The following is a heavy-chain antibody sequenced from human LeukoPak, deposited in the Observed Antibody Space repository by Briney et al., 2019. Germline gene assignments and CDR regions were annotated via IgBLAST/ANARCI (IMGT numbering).Heavy chain of an antibody. D-gene: IGHD6-19*01. CDR3: ARHASVDGNWPRPLDY. CDR1: GGSISSSPYY. J-gene: IGHJ4*02. CDR2: IYYSEST. V-gene: IGHV4-39*01. Sequence: SQTLSLTCTVSGGSISSSPYYWGWIRQPPGKGLEWIGNIYYSESTYYNSTLKTRVTISVATSKNQFSLKLTSVTAADTAVYCWARHASVDGNWPRPLDYWGQGSLVTVSS.